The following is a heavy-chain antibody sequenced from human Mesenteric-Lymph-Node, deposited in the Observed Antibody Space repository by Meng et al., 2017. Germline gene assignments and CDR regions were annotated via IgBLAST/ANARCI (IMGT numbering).Heavy chain of an antibody. J-gene: IGHJ4*02. CDR3: ARNNYVWGSYLDY. Sequence: LTCAASGFAFSSYEMNWVRQAPGKGLEWASYISSSGSTIYYADSVKGRFTISRDNAKNSLYLQMNSLRAEDTAVYYCARNNYVWGSYLDYWGQGTLVTVSS. D-gene: IGHD3-16*02. CDR2: ISSSGSTI. V-gene: IGHV3-48*03. CDR1: GFAFSSYE.